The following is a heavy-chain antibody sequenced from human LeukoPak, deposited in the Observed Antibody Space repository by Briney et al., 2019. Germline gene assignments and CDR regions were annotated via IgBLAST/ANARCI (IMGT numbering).Heavy chain of an antibody. V-gene: IGHV3-7*01. CDR3: TRVIVAVPGYFDYFDY. D-gene: IGHD6-19*01. CDR1: GFSFSNHY. Sequence: GGSLRLSCTASGFSFSNHYMRWIRQAPGKGLEWVANINEDGSNKWHLGSVKGRFTVSRDNARNSLYLQMNSLRVEDTAVYYCTRVIVAVPGYFDYFDYWGQGTLVTVSS. J-gene: IGHJ4*02. CDR2: INEDGSNK.